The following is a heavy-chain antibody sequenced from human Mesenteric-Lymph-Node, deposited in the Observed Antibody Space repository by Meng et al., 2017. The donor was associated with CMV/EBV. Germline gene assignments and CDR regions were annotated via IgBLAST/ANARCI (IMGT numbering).Heavy chain of an antibody. D-gene: IGHD3-10*02. CDR1: GYTFTSYD. CDR2: MNPNSGNT. J-gene: IGHJ6*02. Sequence: ASVKVSCKASGYTFTSYDINWVRQATGQGLEWMGWMNPNSGNTGYAQKFQGRVTITRNTSISTAYMELSSLRSDDTAVYYCARDLGSGSYYIAGWGMDVWGQGTTVTVSS. V-gene: IGHV1-8*03. CDR3: ARDLGSGSYYIAGWGMDV.